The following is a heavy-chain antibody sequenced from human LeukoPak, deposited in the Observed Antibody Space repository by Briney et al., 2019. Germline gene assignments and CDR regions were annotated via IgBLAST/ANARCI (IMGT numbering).Heavy chain of an antibody. CDR2: INPNSGGT. V-gene: IGHV1-2*02. J-gene: IGHJ6*02. Sequence: ASVKVSCKASGYTFTGYYMHWVRQAPGQGLEWMGWINPNSGGTNYAQKFQGRVTMTRDTSISTAYMELSSLRSEDTAVYYCARVGGWAQDYYYGMDVWGQGTTVTVSS. CDR3: ARVGGWAQDYYYGMDV. D-gene: IGHD6-19*01. CDR1: GYTFTGYY.